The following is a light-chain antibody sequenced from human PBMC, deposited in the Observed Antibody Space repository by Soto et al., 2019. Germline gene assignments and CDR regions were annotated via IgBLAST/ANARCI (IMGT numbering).Light chain of an antibody. J-gene: IGLJ3*02. CDR2: LEGSGSY. V-gene: IGLV4-60*02. Sequence: QLVLTQSSSASASLGSSVKLTCTLSSGHSSYIIAWPQQQPGKAPRYLMKLEGSGSYNKGSGVPDRFSGSSSGAYRYHTIANLQFAEEADYYCETWDRNTRVFGGGTKLTVL. CDR3: ETWDRNTRV. CDR1: SGHSSYI.